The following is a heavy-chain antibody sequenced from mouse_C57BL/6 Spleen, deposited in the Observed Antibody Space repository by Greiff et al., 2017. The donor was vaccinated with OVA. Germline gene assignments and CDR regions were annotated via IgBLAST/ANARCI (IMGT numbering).Heavy chain of an antibody. Sequence: QVQLQQPGAELVKPGASVKMSCKASGYTFTSYWITWVKQRPGQGLEWIGDIYPGSGSTYYNEKFKSKATLTVDTSSSTAYMQLSSLTSEDSAVYDGAREAKIPTVGYFDVWGTGTTVTVSS. J-gene: IGHJ1*03. CDR3: AREAKIPTVGYFDV. CDR1: GYTFTSYW. CDR2: IYPGSGST. V-gene: IGHV1-55*01. D-gene: IGHD1-1*01.